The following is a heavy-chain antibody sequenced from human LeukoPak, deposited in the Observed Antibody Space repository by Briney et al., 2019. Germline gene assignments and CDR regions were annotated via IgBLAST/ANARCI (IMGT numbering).Heavy chain of an antibody. V-gene: IGHV3-7*01. CDR1: GFTFTEYR. Sequence: GGSLRLSCAASGFTFTEYRMTWVRQAPGQRLEWVANIKQDGSEVYYVDSVEGRFTISRDNTKNSVDPQMNSLGAEDTVVYYWAREAYCGGPRCFAVSYMDVWGEGTTVTVSS. J-gene: IGHJ6*03. CDR3: AREAYCGGPRCFAVSYMDV. CDR2: IKQDGSEV. D-gene: IGHD2-21*01.